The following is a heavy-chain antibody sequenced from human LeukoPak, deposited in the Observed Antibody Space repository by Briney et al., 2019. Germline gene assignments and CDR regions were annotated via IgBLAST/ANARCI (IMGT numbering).Heavy chain of an antibody. CDR1: GYTFTGYY. V-gene: IGHV1-2*06. D-gene: IGHD6-19*01. CDR2: INPNSGGT. Sequence: ASVKVSCKASGYTFTGYYMHWVRQAPGQGLEWMGRINPNSGGTNYAQKFQGRVTMTRDTSISTAYMELSRLRSDDTAVYYCARDLPPYSSGWSDNDYWGQGTLVTVSS. CDR3: ARDLPPYSSGWSDNDY. J-gene: IGHJ4*02.